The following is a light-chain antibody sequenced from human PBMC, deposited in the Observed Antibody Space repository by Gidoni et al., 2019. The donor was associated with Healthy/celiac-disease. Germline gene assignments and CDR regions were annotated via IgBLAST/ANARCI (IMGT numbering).Light chain of an antibody. CDR2: WAS. V-gene: IGKV4-1*01. CDR3: QQYYSTPQT. CDR1: QSVLCSSNKKHY. J-gene: IGKJ1*01. Sequence: DIVMTQSPDSLAVSLGERATINCKSSQSVLCSSNKKHYLAWYQQKPGQPPKLLIYWASTRESGVPDRFSGSGSGTDFTLTISSLQAEDVAVYYCQQYYSTPQTFGQGTKVEIK.